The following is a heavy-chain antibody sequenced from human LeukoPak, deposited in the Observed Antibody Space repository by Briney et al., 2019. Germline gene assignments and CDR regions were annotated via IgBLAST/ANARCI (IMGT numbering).Heavy chain of an antibody. Sequence: SETLSLTCTVSAGSISGFYWSWIRQPPGKGLEWIGYISYSGNTNYNPSLKSRVTISVDTSKNQFSLKLSSVTAADTAVYYCARGVPPKTYNYWGQGTLVTVSS. CDR2: ISYSGNT. CDR3: ARGVPPKTYNY. D-gene: IGHD5-24*01. CDR1: AGSISGFY. V-gene: IGHV4-59*12. J-gene: IGHJ4*02.